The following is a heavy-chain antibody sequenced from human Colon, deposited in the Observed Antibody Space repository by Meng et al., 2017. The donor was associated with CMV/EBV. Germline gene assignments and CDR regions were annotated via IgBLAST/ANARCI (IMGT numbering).Heavy chain of an antibody. D-gene: IGHD6-6*01. CDR3: ARALGVSGYSSSSVTFPFDY. Sequence: GGSLRLSCAASGFTFTSYGISWVRQAPGQGLEWMGWISAYNGNTNYAQKLQGRVTMTTDTSTSTAYMELRSLRSDDTAVYYCARALGVSGYSSSSVTFPFDYWGQGTLVTVSS. CDR2: ISAYNGNT. CDR1: GFTFTSYG. V-gene: IGHV1-18*01. J-gene: IGHJ4*02.